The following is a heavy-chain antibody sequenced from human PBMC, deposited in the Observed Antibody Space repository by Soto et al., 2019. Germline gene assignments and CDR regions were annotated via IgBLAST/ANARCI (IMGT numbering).Heavy chain of an antibody. CDR2: ISSSGDRT. CDR3: AKYYYDSSSSRGASDI. Sequence: EGQLLESGGGLVQPGGSLRLSCAGAGFIFATYAMNWVRQAPGKGLEWVSAISSSGDRTYYADSVKGRFTVSRDNSKNTLYLLLNSLSAEDMAVYYCAKYYYDSSSSRGASDIWGQGTMVTVSS. D-gene: IGHD3-22*01. CDR1: GFIFATYA. V-gene: IGHV3-23*01. J-gene: IGHJ3*02.